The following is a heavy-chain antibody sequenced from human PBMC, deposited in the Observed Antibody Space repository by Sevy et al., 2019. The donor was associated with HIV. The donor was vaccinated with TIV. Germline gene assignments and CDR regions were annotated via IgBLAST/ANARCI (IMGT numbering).Heavy chain of an antibody. V-gene: IGHV1-18*01. Sequence: ASVKVSCKASGYTFTSYGISWVRQAPGQGLEWMGWISAYNRNTNYAQKLQGRVTMTTDTSTSTAYMELRSLRSDDTAVYYCARVRSLAAAGTRAFDIWGQGTMVTVSS. D-gene: IGHD6-13*01. CDR3: ARVRSLAAAGTRAFDI. CDR1: GYTFTSYG. CDR2: ISAYNRNT. J-gene: IGHJ3*02.